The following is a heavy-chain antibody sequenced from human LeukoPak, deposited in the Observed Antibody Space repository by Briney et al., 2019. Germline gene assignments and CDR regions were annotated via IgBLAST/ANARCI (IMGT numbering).Heavy chain of an antibody. CDR3: ARDRSGWYFPLDY. V-gene: IGHV1-2*06. CDR2: INPNSGGT. Sequence: ASEKVSCKASGYTFTGYYMHWVRQAPGQGLEWMGRINPNSGGTNYAQKFQGRVTMTRDTSISTAYMELSRLRSDDTAVYYCARDRSGWYFPLDYWGQGTLVTVSS. CDR1: GYTFTGYY. J-gene: IGHJ4*02. D-gene: IGHD6-19*01.